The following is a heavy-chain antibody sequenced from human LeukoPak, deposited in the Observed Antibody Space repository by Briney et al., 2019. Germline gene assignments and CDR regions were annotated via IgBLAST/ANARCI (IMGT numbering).Heavy chain of an antibody. CDR3: ATEKRGYSYGSPAALGY. D-gene: IGHD5-18*01. CDR1: GFTFSSYW. Sequence: PGGSLRLSCAASGFTFSSYWMSWVRQAPGKGLEWVANIKQDGSEKYYVDSVKGRFTISRDNAKNSLYLQMNSLRAEGTAVYYCATEKRGYSYGSPAALGYWGQGTLVTVSS. J-gene: IGHJ4*02. V-gene: IGHV3-7*01. CDR2: IKQDGSEK.